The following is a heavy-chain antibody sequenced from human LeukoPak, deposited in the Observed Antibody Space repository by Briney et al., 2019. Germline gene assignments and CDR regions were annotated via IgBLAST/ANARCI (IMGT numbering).Heavy chain of an antibody. CDR2: MYYSGST. J-gene: IGHJ6*03. D-gene: IGHD2-15*01. V-gene: IGHV4-39*07. CDR1: GGSISRSSYY. CDR3: ARVRCSGGSCPYYYYYYYMDV. Sequence: PSETLSLTCTVSGGSISRSSYYWGWIRQPPGKGLEWIGSMYYSGSTFYNPSLKSRVTILVDTSKNQFSLKLRFVTAADTAVYYCARVRCSGGSCPYYYYYYYMDVWGKGTTVTVSS.